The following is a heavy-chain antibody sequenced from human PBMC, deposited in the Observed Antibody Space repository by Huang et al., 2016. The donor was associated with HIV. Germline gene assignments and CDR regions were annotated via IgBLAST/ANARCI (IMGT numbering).Heavy chain of an antibody. CDR3: VRGRGTSWSFFDT. D-gene: IGHD2-2*01. J-gene: IGHJ4*02. Sequence: QVRLDQWGAGLLKPSETLSLTRAVYGDSFSDFFWSWIRQSPWKGLEWIGEINHVGKTNYNPSLKSRGTIAVDTSKNQFSLKLKAVTVDDTSMYYCVRGRGTSWSFFDTWGQGSLVTVFS. CDR2: INHVGKT. CDR1: GDSFSDFF. V-gene: IGHV4-34*01.